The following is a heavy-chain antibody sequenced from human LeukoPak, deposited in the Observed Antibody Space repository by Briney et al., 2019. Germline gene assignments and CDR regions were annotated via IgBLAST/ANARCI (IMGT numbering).Heavy chain of an antibody. V-gene: IGHV1-69*13. D-gene: IGHD3-10*01. J-gene: IGHJ4*02. CDR3: ARVRGRLGELSYYFDY. CDR2: IIPNFCTA. CDR1: GRTFSSYA. Sequence: SVKVSCKACGRTFSSYAISWVRQAPGHGLEWMGGIIPNFCTANYAQKFQGRVTITADESTSTAYMELSSLRSEDTAVYYCARVRGRLGELSYYFDYWGQGTLVTVSS.